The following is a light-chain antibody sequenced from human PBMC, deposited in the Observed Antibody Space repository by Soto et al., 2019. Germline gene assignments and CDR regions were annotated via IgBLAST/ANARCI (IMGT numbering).Light chain of an antibody. CDR1: QSISSW. V-gene: IGKV1-5*01. Sequence: FLMPQLPSTLSASVGARVTITCRASQSISSWLAWYQLKPGKAPKLLIFDASSLESGVPSRFSGSGSGTEFSLISSIQQADDSTNYCCQYESLARAFGQGTRLEIK. CDR3: QYESLARA. J-gene: IGKJ5*01. CDR2: DAS.